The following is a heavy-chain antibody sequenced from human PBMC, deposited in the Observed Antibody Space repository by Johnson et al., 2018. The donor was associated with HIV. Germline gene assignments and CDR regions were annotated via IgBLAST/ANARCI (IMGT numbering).Heavy chain of an antibody. D-gene: IGHD1-26*01. V-gene: IGHV3-9*01. CDR3: AKGLGWELLTHDPFDI. CDR1: GFTFDDYA. Sequence: VQLVESGGGLVQPGSSLRLSCAASGFTFDDYAMHWVRQAPGKGLEWVSGISWNSGSIGYADSVKGRFTISRDNAKNSLYLQMNSLRAEDTDLYYCAKGLGWELLTHDPFDIWGQGTMVTVSS. J-gene: IGHJ3*02. CDR2: ISWNSGSI.